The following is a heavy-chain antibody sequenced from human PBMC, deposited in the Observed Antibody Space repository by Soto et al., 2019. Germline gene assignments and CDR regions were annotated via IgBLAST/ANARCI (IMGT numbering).Heavy chain of an antibody. J-gene: IGHJ6*02. Sequence: SQSLSLARSISGDRVSSNSAAWNWIRKSPSVGLEWLGRTYYRSKWYNDYAFSFKGRITINPDTSKNQFSLHLTSVIPEDTAVYYCTRETSVRGGLLGRYGLDVWGQGTPVTVSS. V-gene: IGHV6-1*01. CDR1: GDRVSSNSAA. D-gene: IGHD3-10*01. CDR3: TRETSVRGGLLGRYGLDV. CDR2: TYYRSKWYN.